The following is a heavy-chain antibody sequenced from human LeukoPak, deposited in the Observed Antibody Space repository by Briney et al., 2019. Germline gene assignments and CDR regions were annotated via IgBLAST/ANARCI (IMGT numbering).Heavy chain of an antibody. Sequence: ASVKVSCKASGGTFSSYAISWVRQAPGQGLEWMGRIIPILGIANYAQKFQGRVTMTRDTSTSTVYMELSSLRSEDTAVYYCARGTHYYDSSGLLGDYWGQGTLVTVSS. CDR2: IIPILGIA. J-gene: IGHJ4*02. CDR3: ARGTHYYDSSGLLGDY. CDR1: GGTFSSYA. V-gene: IGHV1-69*04. D-gene: IGHD3-22*01.